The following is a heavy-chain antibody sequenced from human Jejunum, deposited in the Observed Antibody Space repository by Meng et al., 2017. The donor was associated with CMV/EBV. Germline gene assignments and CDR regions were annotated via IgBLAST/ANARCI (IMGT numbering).Heavy chain of an antibody. Sequence: LSCAAVELPFSSSGMGWVRQAPGKGLEWVSGISGTATSTYYADSVKGRFTISRDNSKNTLYLQMNSLRAEDTAVYYCAKDNGWLSAYWGQGTLVTVSS. V-gene: IGHV3-23*01. CDR3: AKDNGWLSAY. J-gene: IGHJ4*02. CDR1: ELPFSSSG. CDR2: ISGTATST. D-gene: IGHD3-22*01.